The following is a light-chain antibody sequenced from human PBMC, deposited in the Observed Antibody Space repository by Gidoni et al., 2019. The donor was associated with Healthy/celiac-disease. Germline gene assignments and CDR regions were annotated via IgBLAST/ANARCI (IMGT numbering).Light chain of an antibody. CDR1: QSISSY. J-gene: IGKJ5*01. V-gene: IGKV1-39*01. CDR3: QQSYSAIT. CDR2: AAS. Sequence: DIQMTQSPSSLSASVGDRVTITCRASQSISSYLSWYQQKPGKAPKLLIYAASSLQSEVPSRFSGSGSGTDFTLTISSLQPEDFATYYCQQSYSAITFGQGTRLEIK.